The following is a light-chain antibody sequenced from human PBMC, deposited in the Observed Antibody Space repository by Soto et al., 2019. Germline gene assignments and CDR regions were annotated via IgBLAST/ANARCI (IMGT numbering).Light chain of an antibody. CDR1: QSVSNNY. CDR3: QQYGSSGT. J-gene: IGKJ1*01. CDR2: GAS. Sequence: EIALTQPPGTMSISPLERAILYCRASQSVSNNYLAWYQQKPGQAPRLLIYGASNRATGIPDRFSGSGSGTDFTLTISRLEPEDFAVYYCQQYGSSGTFGQGTKVDIK. V-gene: IGKV3-20*01.